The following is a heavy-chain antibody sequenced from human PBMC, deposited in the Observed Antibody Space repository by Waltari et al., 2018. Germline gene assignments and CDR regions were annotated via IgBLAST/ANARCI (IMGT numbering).Heavy chain of an antibody. CDR1: CYSISSDSY. J-gene: IGHJ5*02. Sequence: QVQLQESGPGLVKPSRTRSLTCSVSCYSISSDSYWGWIRQPPGKGLEWIATVYHRESTYYNPSLMSRLTLSVDTSNNQFSLNLRSVTAADTAVYYCAGLRGFNYAFEPWGRGALVTVSS. D-gene: IGHD5-18*01. CDR3: AGLRGFNYAFEP. V-gene: IGHV4-38-2*02. CDR2: VYHREST.